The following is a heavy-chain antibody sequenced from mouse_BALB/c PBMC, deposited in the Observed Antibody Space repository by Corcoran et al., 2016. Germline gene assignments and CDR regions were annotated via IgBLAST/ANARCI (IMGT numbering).Heavy chain of an antibody. D-gene: IGHD1-1*02. V-gene: IGHV1-39*01. CDR3: ARYGNYAMDY. CDR2: INPYYGST. Sequence: EIQLQQTGPELVKPGASVKISCKASGYSFTDYIMLWVKQSHGKSLEWIGNINPYYGSTSYNLKFKGKATLTVDKSSSTAYMQLNSMTSEDSAFYYCARYGNYAMDYWGQGTSVTVSS. J-gene: IGHJ4*01. CDR1: GYSFTDYI.